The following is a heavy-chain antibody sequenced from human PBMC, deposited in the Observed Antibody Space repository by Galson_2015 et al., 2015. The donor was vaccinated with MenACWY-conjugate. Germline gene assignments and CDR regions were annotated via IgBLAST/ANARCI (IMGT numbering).Heavy chain of an antibody. Sequence: SLRLSCAASGITFSSYAMSWVRQAPGKGLEWVSSISSSGGSTYYADSVKGRFTISRDNSKNTLYLQMDSLSAEDTAVYYCARDNYYFDYWGQGTLVTVSS. J-gene: IGHJ4*02. D-gene: IGHD1-1*01. V-gene: IGHV3-23*01. CDR3: ARDNYYFDY. CDR2: ISSSGGST. CDR1: GITFSSYA.